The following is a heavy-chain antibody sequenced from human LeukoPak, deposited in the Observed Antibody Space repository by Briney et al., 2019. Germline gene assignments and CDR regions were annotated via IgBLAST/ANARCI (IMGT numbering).Heavy chain of an antibody. Sequence: SQTLSLTCTAAGGSISSDDYFWSWIRQPPGKGLEWVGNIYHSGSTYYNPSLKSRVTISVDSSKNQFSLNLNSVTAADTAVYYCARGGDDYPNYWGQGTLVTVSS. V-gene: IGHV4-30-2*01. CDR3: ARGGDDYPNY. CDR1: GGSISSDDYF. CDR2: IYHSGST. D-gene: IGHD4-11*01. J-gene: IGHJ4*02.